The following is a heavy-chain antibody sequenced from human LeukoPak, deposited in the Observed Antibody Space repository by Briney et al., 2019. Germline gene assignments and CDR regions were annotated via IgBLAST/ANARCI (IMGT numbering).Heavy chain of an antibody. CDR3: AKTRPLDSSSWSHGDY. CDR2: ISGGSGST. CDR1: GFTFGTYA. J-gene: IGHJ4*02. Sequence: PGGSLRLSCAASGFTFGTYAMTWVRQAPGKGLAWVSTISGGSGSTYCADSVKGRFTISRDNSKNTLYLQMNSLRAEDTAVYYCAKTRPLDSSSWSHGDYWGQGTLVTASS. V-gene: IGHV3-23*01. D-gene: IGHD6-13*01.